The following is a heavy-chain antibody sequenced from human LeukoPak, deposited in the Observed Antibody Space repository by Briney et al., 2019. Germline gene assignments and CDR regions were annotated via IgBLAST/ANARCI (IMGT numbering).Heavy chain of an antibody. D-gene: IGHD3-16*02. CDR3: ARTYYDYVWGSYRPPRPFDY. CDR2: INHSGST. J-gene: IGHJ4*02. V-gene: IGHV4-34*01. CDR1: GGSFSGCY. Sequence: PSETLSLTCAVYGGSFSGCYWSWIRQPPGKGLEWIGEINHSGSTNYNPSLKSRVTISVDTSKNQFSLKLSSVTAADTAVYYCARTYYDYVWGSYRPPRPFDYWGQGTLVTVSS.